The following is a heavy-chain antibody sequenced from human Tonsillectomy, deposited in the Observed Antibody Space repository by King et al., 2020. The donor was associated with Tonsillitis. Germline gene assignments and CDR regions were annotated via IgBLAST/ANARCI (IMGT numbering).Heavy chain of an antibody. CDR3: TRASYGGNSVYFAH. CDR1: GFTFTSYS. V-gene: IGHV3-30*04. D-gene: IGHD4-23*01. Sequence: VQLVESGGGVVQPGRSLRLSCTASGFTFTSYSIHWVRQAPGKGLEWVALISYDGSNEYYAQSVEGRFTISRDNSKDTVYLQMNGLRTEDTAVYYCTRASYGGNSVYFAHWGQGTLVPVSS. CDR2: ISYDGSNE. J-gene: IGHJ4*02.